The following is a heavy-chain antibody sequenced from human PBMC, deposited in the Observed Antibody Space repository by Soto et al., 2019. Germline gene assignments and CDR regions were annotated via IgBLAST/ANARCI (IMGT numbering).Heavy chain of an antibody. CDR1: GGTFSSYA. J-gene: IGHJ4*02. CDR2: IIPIFGTA. CDR3: ASDTAMVQQFDY. D-gene: IGHD5-18*01. Sequence: SVKVSCKASGGTFSSYAISWVRQAPGQGLEWMGGIIPIFGTANYAQKFQGRVTITADESTSTAYMELSSLRSEDTAVYYCASDTAMVQQFDYWGQGTLVTVSS. V-gene: IGHV1-69*13.